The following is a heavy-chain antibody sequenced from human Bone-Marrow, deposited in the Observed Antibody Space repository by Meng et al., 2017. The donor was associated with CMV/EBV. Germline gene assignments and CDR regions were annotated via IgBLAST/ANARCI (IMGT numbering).Heavy chain of an antibody. D-gene: IGHD1-26*01. J-gene: IGHJ3*02. CDR1: GYTFTGYY. CDR2: INPNSGGT. CDR3: ARDYSGSLMDAFDI. V-gene: IGHV1-2*02. Sequence: ASVKVSCKASGYTFTGYYMHWVRQAPGQGLEWMGWINPNSGGTNYAQKFQGRVTMTRDTSISTAYMELSRLRSDDTAVYYCARDYSGSLMDAFDIWGQGTMVTVSS.